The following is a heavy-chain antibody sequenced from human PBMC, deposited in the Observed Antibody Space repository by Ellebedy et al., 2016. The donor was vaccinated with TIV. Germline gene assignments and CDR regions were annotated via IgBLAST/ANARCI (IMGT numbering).Heavy chain of an antibody. CDR1: GYMFTDYY. CDR2: INPNSGGT. D-gene: IGHD6-19*01. J-gene: IGHJ4*02. V-gene: IGHV1-2*02. CDR3: AIRYSSGWSLDY. Sequence: ASVKVSXXASGYMFTDYYMHWVRQAPGQGLEWMGWINPNSGGTNYAQKFQGRVTMTRDTPTSTVYMELSSLRSEDTAVYYCAIRYSSGWSLDYWGQGTLVTVSS.